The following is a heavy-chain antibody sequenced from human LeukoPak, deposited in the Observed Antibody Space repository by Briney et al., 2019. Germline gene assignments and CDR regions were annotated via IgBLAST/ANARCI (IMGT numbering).Heavy chain of an antibody. D-gene: IGHD4-17*01. J-gene: IGHJ3*02. Sequence: SGTLSLTCTVSGGSISSSSYYWGWIRQPPGKGLEWIGSIYYTGITYYNPSLKSRVTISLDTSKNQFSLKLSSMTAADTAVYYCARTTVTTRTAFDIWGQGTMVTVSS. CDR2: IYYTGIT. V-gene: IGHV4-39*07. CDR1: GGSISSSSYY. CDR3: ARTTVTTRTAFDI.